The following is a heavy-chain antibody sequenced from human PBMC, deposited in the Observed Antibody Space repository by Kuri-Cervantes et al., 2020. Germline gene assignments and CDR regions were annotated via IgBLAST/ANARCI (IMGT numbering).Heavy chain of an antibody. Sequence: GGSLRLSCAASGFTFSSYGMHWVRQAPGKGLEWVAVISYDGSNKYYADSVKGRFTISRDNSKNTLYLQMNSLRAEDTAVYYCASRGTDSSWYRNPYYYYYYGMDVWGQGTTVTVSS. CDR3: ASRGTDSSWYRNPYYYYYYGMDV. CDR1: GFTFSSYG. D-gene: IGHD6-13*01. J-gene: IGHJ6*02. CDR2: ISYDGSNK. V-gene: IGHV3-30*03.